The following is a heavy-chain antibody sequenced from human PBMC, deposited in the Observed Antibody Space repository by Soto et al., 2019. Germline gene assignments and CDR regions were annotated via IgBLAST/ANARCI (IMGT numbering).Heavy chain of an antibody. CDR3: ARGPYYYASSGYCTYYFDY. CDR1: GGTFSSYA. J-gene: IGHJ4*02. Sequence: SVKVSCKASGGTFSSYAISWVRQAPGQGLEWMGGIIPIFGTANYAQKFQGRVTITADESTSTAYMELSSLRSEDTAVYYCARGPYYYASSGYCTYYFDYWGQGTLVTV. D-gene: IGHD3-22*01. V-gene: IGHV1-69*13. CDR2: IIPIFGTA.